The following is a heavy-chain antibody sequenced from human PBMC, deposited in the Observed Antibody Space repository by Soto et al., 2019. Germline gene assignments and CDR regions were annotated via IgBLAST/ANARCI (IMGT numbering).Heavy chain of an antibody. V-gene: IGHV1-2*04. CDR2: INPNSGGT. CDR1: GYTFTGYY. CDR3: ARAGSITMVRGVDSYGMDV. D-gene: IGHD3-10*01. Sequence: GSVKVSCKASGYTFTGYYMHWVRQAPGQGLEWMGWINPNSGGTNYAQKFQGWVTMTRDTSISTAYMELSRLRSDNTAVYYCARAGSITMVRGVDSYGMDVWGQGTTVTVSS. J-gene: IGHJ6*02.